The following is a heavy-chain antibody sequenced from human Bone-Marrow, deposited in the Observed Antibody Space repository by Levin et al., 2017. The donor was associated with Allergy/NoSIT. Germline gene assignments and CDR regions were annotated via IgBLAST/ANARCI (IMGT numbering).Heavy chain of an antibody. D-gene: IGHD5-18*01. CDR1: GFTFSSYG. Sequence: GGSLRLSCAASGFTFSSYGMHWVRQAPGKGLEWVAVISHDGSNKYYADSVKGRFTISRDNSKNTLYLQMNSLRAEYTAVYYCAIDPRNTGYSYGGMWTEGYFDYWGQGTLVTVSS. J-gene: IGHJ4*02. CDR3: AIDPRNTGYSYGGMWTEGYFDY. V-gene: IGHV3-30*03. CDR2: ISHDGSNK.